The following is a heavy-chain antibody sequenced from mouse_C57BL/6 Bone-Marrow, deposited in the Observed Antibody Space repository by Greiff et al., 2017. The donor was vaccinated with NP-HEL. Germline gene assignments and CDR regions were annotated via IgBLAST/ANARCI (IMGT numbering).Heavy chain of an antibody. CDR3: ARRDYGSSYVETWFAY. J-gene: IGHJ3*01. CDR2: IDPSDSYT. CDR1: GYTFTSYW. D-gene: IGHD1-1*01. V-gene: IGHV1-59*01. Sequence: VQLQQPGAELVRPGTSVKLSCKASGYTFTSYWMHWVKQRPGQGLEWIGVIDPSDSYTNYNQKFNGKATLTVDTSSSTAYMQLSSLTSEDSAVYCCARRDYGSSYVETWFAYWGQGTLVTVSA.